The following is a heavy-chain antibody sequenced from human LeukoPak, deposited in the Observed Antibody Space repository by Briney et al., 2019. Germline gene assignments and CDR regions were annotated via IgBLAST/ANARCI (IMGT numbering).Heavy chain of an antibody. V-gene: IGHV4-61*02. Sequence: SQTLSLTCTVSGGSISSDTYYWSWIRQPAGKGLEWIGRIHTGGSTNYNPSLKSRVTISLDASKNHFSLKLSSVTAADTAVYYCARHQAGSITMIVALVDVWGKGTTVTVSS. CDR3: ARHQAGSITMIVALVDV. CDR1: GGSISSDTYY. D-gene: IGHD3-22*01. J-gene: IGHJ6*04. CDR2: IHTGGST.